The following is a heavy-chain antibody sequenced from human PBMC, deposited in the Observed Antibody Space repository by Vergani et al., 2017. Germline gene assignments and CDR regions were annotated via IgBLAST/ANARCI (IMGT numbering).Heavy chain of an antibody. V-gene: IGHV1-69*01. D-gene: IGHD2-2*01. CDR1: GGTFSSYA. J-gene: IGHJ3*02. CDR2: IIPIFGTA. CDR3: ARRCSSTSCYDAFDI. Sequence: QVQLVQSGAELKKPGSSVKVSCKASGGTFSSYAITWVRQAPGQGLEWMGGIIPIFGTANYAQKFQGRVTITADESTSTAYMELSSLRSEDTAGYYCARRCSSTSCYDAFDIWGEGTMVTVSS.